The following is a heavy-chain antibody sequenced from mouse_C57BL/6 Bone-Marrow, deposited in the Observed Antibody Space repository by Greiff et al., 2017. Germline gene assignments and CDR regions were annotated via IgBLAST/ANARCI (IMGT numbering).Heavy chain of an antibody. D-gene: IGHD1-1*01. CDR3: LTTVVAH. Sequence: VQLQQSGAELAKPGASVKLSCKASGYTFTSYWMHWVQQRPGQGLEWIGYINPSSGYTKYNQKFKDKATLTADKSSSTAYMQLGSLTYEDSAVYYCLTTVVAHWGQGTLVTVSA. J-gene: IGHJ3*01. V-gene: IGHV1-7*01. CDR2: INPSSGYT. CDR1: GYTFTSYW.